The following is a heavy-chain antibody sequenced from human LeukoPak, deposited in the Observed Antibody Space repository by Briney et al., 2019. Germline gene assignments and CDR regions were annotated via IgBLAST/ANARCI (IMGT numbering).Heavy chain of an antibody. CDR1: GFTFRSFA. D-gene: IGHD6-19*01. J-gene: IGHJ4*02. Sequence: GGSLRLSCAASGFTFRSFAMHWVRQTPGKGLEYVSALRSDGATTYYADSVKGRFIISRDNSKTTVYLQMGSLRSEDTGVYYCARARRSGQQSYYFDYWGQGTPVIVSS. CDR3: ARARRSGQQSYYFDY. CDR2: LRSDGATT. V-gene: IGHV3-64*02.